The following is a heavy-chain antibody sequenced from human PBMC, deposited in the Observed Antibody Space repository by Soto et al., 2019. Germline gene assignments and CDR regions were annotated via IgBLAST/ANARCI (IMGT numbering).Heavy chain of an antibody. CDR3: ARVIAAAGTSYYYYYGMDV. Sequence: GGSLRLSCAASGFTFSSYGMHWVRQAPGKGLEWVAVIWYDGSNKYYADSVKGRFTISRDNSKNTLYLQMNSLRAEDTAVYYCARVIAAAGTSYYYYYGMDVWGQGTTVTVSS. J-gene: IGHJ6*02. CDR1: GFTFSSYG. CDR2: IWYDGSNK. D-gene: IGHD6-13*01. V-gene: IGHV3-33*01.